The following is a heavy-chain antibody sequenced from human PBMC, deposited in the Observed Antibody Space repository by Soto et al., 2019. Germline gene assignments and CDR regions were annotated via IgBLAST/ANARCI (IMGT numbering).Heavy chain of an antibody. Sequence: QVQLHESGPGLVKPSGTLSLTCAVSGDSIRSDKWWRWVRQPPGKGLEWIGEIHHSGNSNYNPSLKSRVIISVDKSENQFSLNLSSVTDADTAVYYCARGERQQQRDYWGQGTLVTVSS. V-gene: IGHV4-4*02. J-gene: IGHJ4*02. CDR2: IHHSGNS. D-gene: IGHD6-25*01. CDR3: ARGERQQQRDY. CDR1: GDSIRSDKW.